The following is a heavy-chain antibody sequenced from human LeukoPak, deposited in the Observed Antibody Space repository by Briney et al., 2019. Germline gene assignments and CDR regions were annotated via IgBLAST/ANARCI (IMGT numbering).Heavy chain of an antibody. J-gene: IGHJ4*02. CDR2: INPNSGGT. Sequence: ASVKVSCKASGYTFTGYYMHWVRQAPGQGLEWMGWINPNSGGTNYAQKFQGRVTMTRDTSISIAYMELSRLRSDDTAVYYCARDGYYYDSSGHYPHPDYWGQGTLVTVSS. V-gene: IGHV1-2*02. D-gene: IGHD3-22*01. CDR3: ARDGYYYDSSGHYPHPDY. CDR1: GYTFTGYY.